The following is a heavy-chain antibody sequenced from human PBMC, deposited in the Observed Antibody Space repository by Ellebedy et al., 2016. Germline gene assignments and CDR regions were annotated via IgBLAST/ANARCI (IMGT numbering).Heavy chain of an antibody. J-gene: IGHJ4*02. V-gene: IGHV3-23*01. CDR1: GFSFSNYF. CDR3: RQGHYFDQ. Sequence: GESLKISXATSGFSFSNYFMTWIRRAPGKGLEWVATISGAGYTTFFADSVKGRFTISRDNSKNTLYLQMNNLRVDDTALYYCRQGHYFDQWGQGTQVTVSA. CDR2: ISGAGYTT.